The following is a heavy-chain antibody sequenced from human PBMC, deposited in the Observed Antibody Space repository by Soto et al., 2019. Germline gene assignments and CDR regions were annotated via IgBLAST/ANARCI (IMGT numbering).Heavy chain of an antibody. CDR2: ISGSGGST. V-gene: IGHV3-23*01. D-gene: IGHD3-3*01. CDR3: ADGGYGTYYDFWRASGLDV. J-gene: IGHJ6*02. Sequence: EVQLLESGGGLVQPGGSLRLSCAASGFTFSSYAMSWVRQAPGKGLEWVSAISGSGGSTYYADSVKGRFTISRDNSKNTLYLQMNSLRAEDTAVYYCADGGYGTYYDFWRASGLDVWGQGTTVTVSS. CDR1: GFTFSSYA.